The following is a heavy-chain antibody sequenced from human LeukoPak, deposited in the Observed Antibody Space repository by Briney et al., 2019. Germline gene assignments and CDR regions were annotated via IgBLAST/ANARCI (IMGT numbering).Heavy chain of an antibody. J-gene: IGHJ6*03. V-gene: IGHV3-30*03. CDR1: GFTFSSYG. CDR3: ARDSYYYDSSGYYWDSYYYYYMDV. D-gene: IGHD3-22*01. CDR2: ISYDGSNK. Sequence: GGSLRLSCAASGFTFSSYGMHWVRQAPGKGLEWVAVISYDGSNKYYADSVKGRFTISRDNAKNSLYLQMNSLRAEDTAVYYCARDSYYYDSSGYYWDSYYYYYMDVWGKGTTVTVSS.